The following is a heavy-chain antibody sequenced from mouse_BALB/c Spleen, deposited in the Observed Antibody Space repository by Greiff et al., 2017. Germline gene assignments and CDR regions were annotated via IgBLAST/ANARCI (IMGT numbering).Heavy chain of an antibody. CDR3: ARCRQYGNPWFAY. D-gene: IGHD2-10*02. CDR1: GYTFTSYW. V-gene: IGHV1-7*01. CDR2: INPSTGYT. J-gene: IGHJ3*01. Sequence: QVQLQQSGAELAKPGASVKMSCKASGYTFTSYWMHWVKQRPGQGLEWIGYINPSTGYTEYNQKFKDKATLTADKSSSTAYMQLSSLTSEDSAVYYCARCRQYGNPWFAYWGQGTLVTVSA.